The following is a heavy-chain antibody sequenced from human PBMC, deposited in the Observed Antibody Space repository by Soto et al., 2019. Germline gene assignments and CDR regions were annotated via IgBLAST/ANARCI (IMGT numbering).Heavy chain of an antibody. CDR1: GGSVSSSSYY. CDR2: IYYSGST. V-gene: IGHV4-39*01. CDR3: ARHMSGYNPHFDY. J-gene: IGHJ4*02. D-gene: IGHD3-3*01. Sequence: QLQLQESGPGLVKPSETLSLTCTVSGGSVSSSSYYWGWIRQPPGKGLEWIGSIYYSGSTYYNPSLKSRVTISVDTSKNQFSLKMSSVTAADTAVYHCARHMSGYNPHFDYWGQGTLVTVSS.